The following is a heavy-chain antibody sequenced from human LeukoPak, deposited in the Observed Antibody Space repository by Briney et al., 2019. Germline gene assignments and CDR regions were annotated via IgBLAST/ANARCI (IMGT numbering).Heavy chain of an antibody. V-gene: IGHV4-38-2*01. CDR2: IYHSGST. D-gene: IGHD2-2*01. CDR3: ASPPQYCSSTSCYDNWFDP. CDR1: GYSISSGYY. Sequence: SETLSLTCAVSGYSISSGYYWGWIRQPPRKGLEWIGSIYHSGSTYYNPSLKSRVTISVDTSKNQFSLKLSSVTAADTAVYYCASPPQYCSSTSCYDNWFDPWGQGTLVTVSS. J-gene: IGHJ5*02.